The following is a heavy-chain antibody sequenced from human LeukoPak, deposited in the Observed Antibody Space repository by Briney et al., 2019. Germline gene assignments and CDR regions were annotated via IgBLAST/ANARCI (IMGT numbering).Heavy chain of an antibody. D-gene: IGHD1-14*01. CDR2: IAWDDDK. Sequence: SGPALVKPPQTLTLTCTFSGFSLSTPGMRVSWIRQPPGKALEWLSRIAWDDDKFYSTSLKTRLTISKDTSKNQVVLTTTNMDPVDTATYYCARGLYNSFDYWGQGTLVTVSS. V-gene: IGHV2-70*04. CDR3: ARGLYNSFDY. CDR1: GFSLSTPGMR. J-gene: IGHJ4*02.